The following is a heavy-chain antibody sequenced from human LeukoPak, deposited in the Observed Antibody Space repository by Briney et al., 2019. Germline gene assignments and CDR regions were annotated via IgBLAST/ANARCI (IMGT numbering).Heavy chain of an antibody. CDR2: VIPMFDTT. CDR3: ARGPTSDLRTGFFFGYSDD. CDR1: GGTFSNEA. V-gene: IGHV1-69*06. Sequence: SVKVSCKASGGTFSNEAISWVRLAPGQGLEWMGRVIPMFDTTNYAPKFQGRVTITADKSTNTAYMELSRLTSEDTAVYYCARGPTSDLRTGFFFGYSDDWGQGTLVTVSS. J-gene: IGHJ4*02. D-gene: IGHD3/OR15-3a*01.